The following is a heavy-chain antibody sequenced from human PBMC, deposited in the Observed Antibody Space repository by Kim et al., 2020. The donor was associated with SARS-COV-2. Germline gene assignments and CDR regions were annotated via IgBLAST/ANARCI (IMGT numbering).Heavy chain of an antibody. CDR3: ARTKRITIFGVVQWFDP. D-gene: IGHD3-3*01. Sequence: LKSRVTISVDTTKNQFSLKLSSVTAADTAVYYCARTKRITIFGVVQWFDPWGQGTLVTVSS. J-gene: IGHJ5*02. V-gene: IGHV4-30-2*05.